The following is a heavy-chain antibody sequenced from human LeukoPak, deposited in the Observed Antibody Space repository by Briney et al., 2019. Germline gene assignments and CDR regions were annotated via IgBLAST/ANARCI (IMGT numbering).Heavy chain of an antibody. CDR2: MSTSGST. J-gene: IGHJ5*02. CDR1: GGSITSGSYY. D-gene: IGHD2-15*01. V-gene: IGHV4-61*02. CDR3: ARETRSGGSLLRGNWFDP. Sequence: PSETLSLTCTVSGGSITSGSYYWSWIRQPAGKGLEWIGRMSTSGSTNYNPSLKSRVTISVDTSKNQFSLKLSSVTAADTAVYYCARETRSGGSLLRGNWFDPWGQGTLVTVSS.